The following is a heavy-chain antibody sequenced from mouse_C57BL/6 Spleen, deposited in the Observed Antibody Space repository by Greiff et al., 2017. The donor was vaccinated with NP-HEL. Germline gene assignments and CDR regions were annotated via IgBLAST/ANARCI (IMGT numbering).Heavy chain of an antibody. CDR1: GFTFSDYY. Sequence: EVMLVESGGGLVQPGGSLKLSCAASGFTFSDYYMYWVRQTPEKRLEWVAYISNGGGSTYYPDTVKGRFTISRDNAKNTLYLQMSRLKSEDTAMYYCARQRDYYAMDYWGQGTSVTVSS. D-gene: IGHD3-3*01. CDR2: ISNGGGST. CDR3: ARQRDYYAMDY. J-gene: IGHJ4*01. V-gene: IGHV5-12*01.